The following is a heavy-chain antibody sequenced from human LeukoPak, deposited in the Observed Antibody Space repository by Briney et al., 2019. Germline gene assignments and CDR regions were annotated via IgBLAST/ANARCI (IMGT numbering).Heavy chain of an antibody. V-gene: IGHV4-34*01. D-gene: IGHD6-13*01. CDR1: GGSFSGYY. CDR3: ARAFSSWSNTAIDY. CDR2: INHSGST. Sequence: PSETLSLTCAVYGGSFSGYYWSWLRQPPGKGLEWIGEINHSGSTNYNPSLKSRVTISVDTSKNQFSLKLSSVTAADTAVYYCARAFSSWSNTAIDYWGQGTLVTVSS. J-gene: IGHJ4*02.